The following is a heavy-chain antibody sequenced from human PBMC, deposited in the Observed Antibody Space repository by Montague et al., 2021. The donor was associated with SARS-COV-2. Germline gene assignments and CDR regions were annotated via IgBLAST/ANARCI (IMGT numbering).Heavy chain of an antibody. V-gene: IGHV4-39*01. Sequence: SETLSLTCTVSGGSISSSSYYWGWIRQPPGKGLEWIGSIYYSGSTYYNPSLKSRVTISVDTSKNQFSLKLSSVTAADTAVHYCFLYSSSSRWFDPWGQGTLVTVSS. D-gene: IGHD6-13*01. J-gene: IGHJ5*02. CDR3: FLYSSSSRWFDP. CDR1: GGSISSSSYY. CDR2: IYYSGST.